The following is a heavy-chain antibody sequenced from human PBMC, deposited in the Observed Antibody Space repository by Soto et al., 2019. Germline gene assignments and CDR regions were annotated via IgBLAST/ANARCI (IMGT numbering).Heavy chain of an antibody. J-gene: IGHJ4*02. CDR2: IRSKANSYAT. CDR3: TPEGAGFDY. CDR1: GFTFSGSA. Sequence: EVQLVESGGGLVQPGGSLKLSCAASGFTFSGSAMHWVRQASGKGLEWVGRIRSKANSYATAYAASVKGRFTVSRDDSNNTAYLQLSSLKTEATAVYYCTPEGAGFDYWVQGPLVTVSS. V-gene: IGHV3-73*02. D-gene: IGHD1-26*01.